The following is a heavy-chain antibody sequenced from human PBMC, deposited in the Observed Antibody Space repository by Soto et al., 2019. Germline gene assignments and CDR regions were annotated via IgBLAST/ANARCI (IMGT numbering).Heavy chain of an antibody. Sequence: QVQLVQSGGEVKKPGGSVKVSCKASGYTFTSYGISWVRQAPGQGLEWMGWISAYNGNKKYAQKLQGRVTMTTDTSTSTAYMELRSPGSDDMAVYYCARDLGQQLFDYWGQGTLVTVSS. CDR3: ARDLGQQLFDY. CDR2: ISAYNGNK. D-gene: IGHD6-13*01. J-gene: IGHJ4*02. V-gene: IGHV1-18*03. CDR1: GYTFTSYG.